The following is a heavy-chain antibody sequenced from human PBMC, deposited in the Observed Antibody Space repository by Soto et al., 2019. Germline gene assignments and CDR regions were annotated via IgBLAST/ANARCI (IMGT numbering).Heavy chain of an antibody. CDR1: GFNFRDYS. CDR3: TKYTYTSRYSYFGMDV. CDR2: IRSKAYGETA. D-gene: IGHD2-15*01. J-gene: IGHJ6*02. Sequence: PGGSLRLSCTFSGFNFRDYSMSWVRQAPGKGLEWVGVIRSKAYGETADYAASVKGRFNIYRDDSKSTAYLQMSSMQTEDTGVYYCTKYTYTSRYSYFGMDVWGHGTTVTVSS. V-gene: IGHV3-49*04.